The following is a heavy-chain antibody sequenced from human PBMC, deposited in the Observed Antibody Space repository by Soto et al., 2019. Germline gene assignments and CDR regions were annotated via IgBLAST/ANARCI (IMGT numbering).Heavy chain of an antibody. CDR1: GFGFNGYD. J-gene: IGHJ6*02. Sequence: EVQLVESGGGLVQPGGSLRLSCAASGFGFNGYDMHWVRQAPGKNLEWVAAISTAGDTYYLGSVKGRFTISREDAKNSLSLQMNSQRVGDTAVYYCARGGDRFDGMDVWGQGTTVTVSS. CDR2: ISTAGDT. D-gene: IGHD3-16*01. V-gene: IGHV3-13*01. CDR3: ARGGDRFDGMDV.